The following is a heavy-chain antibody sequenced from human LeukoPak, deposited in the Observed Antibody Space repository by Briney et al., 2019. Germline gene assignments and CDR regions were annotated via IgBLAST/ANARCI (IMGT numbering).Heavy chain of an antibody. D-gene: IGHD3-10*01. J-gene: IGHJ5*02. CDR2: IYYSGST. CDR3: ARRGLPMVRGVNYYWFDP. V-gene: IGHV4-39*01. Sequence: SETLSLTCTVSGGSISSSSYYWGWIRQPPGKGLEWIGSIYYSGSTYYNPSLKSRVTISVDTSKNQFSLKLSSVTAADTAVYYCARRGLPMVRGVNYYWFDPWGQGTLVTVSS. CDR1: GGSISSSSYY.